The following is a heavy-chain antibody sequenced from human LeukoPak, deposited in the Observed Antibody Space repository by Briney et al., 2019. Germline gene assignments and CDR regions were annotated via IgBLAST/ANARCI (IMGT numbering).Heavy chain of an antibody. CDR3: ARDWGMELWLPTNFDY. CDR2: INPNSGGT. D-gene: IGHD5-18*01. V-gene: IGHV1-2*02. CDR1: GYTFTGYY. J-gene: IGHJ4*02. Sequence: ASVSLSCKASGYTFTGYYMHWVRQAPGQGLEWMGWINPNSGGTNYAQKFQGRVTMTRDTSISTAYMELSRLRSDDTAVYYCARDWGMELWLPTNFDYWSQGTLLTVPS.